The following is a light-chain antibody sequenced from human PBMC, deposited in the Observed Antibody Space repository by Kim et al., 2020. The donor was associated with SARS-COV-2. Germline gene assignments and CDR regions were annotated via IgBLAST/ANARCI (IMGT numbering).Light chain of an antibody. CDR3: QAWDSSTAV. CDR2: QDR. J-gene: IGLJ2*01. Sequence: SYELTQPPSVSVSPGQTASITCSGDKLGDRYACWYQQKPGQSPVLVIYQDRKRPSGIPERFSGSNSGNTATLTISGTQAMDEADYYCQAWDSSTAVFGVGTQLTVL. CDR1: KLGDRY. V-gene: IGLV3-1*01.